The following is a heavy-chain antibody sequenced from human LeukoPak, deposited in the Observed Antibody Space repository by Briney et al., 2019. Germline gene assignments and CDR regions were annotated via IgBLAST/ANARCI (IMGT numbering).Heavy chain of an antibody. D-gene: IGHD2-21*01. CDR1: GFTFSSYG. CDR3: ARASRQVTRWGSDY. V-gene: IGHV3-30*03. J-gene: IGHJ4*02. Sequence: GGSLRLSCAASGFTFSSYGMHWVRQAPGKGLEWVAVISYDGSNKYYADSVKGRFTISRDNSKNTLYLQMNSLRAEDTAVYYCARASRQVTRWGSDYWGQGTLVTVSS. CDR2: ISYDGSNK.